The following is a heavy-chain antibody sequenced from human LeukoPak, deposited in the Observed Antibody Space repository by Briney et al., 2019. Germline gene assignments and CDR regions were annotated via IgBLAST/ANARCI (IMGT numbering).Heavy chain of an antibody. CDR3: ARGSGYDAPMPKLSDH. Sequence: GGSLRLSCAASGFTFSSYSMNWVRQAPGKELEWVSSISSSSSYIYYADSVKGRFTISRDNAKNSLYLQMNSLRVEDTAVYYCARGSGYDAPMPKLSDHWGQGTLVTVSS. CDR1: GFTFSSYS. CDR2: ISSSSSYI. D-gene: IGHD5-12*01. J-gene: IGHJ4*02. V-gene: IGHV3-21*01.